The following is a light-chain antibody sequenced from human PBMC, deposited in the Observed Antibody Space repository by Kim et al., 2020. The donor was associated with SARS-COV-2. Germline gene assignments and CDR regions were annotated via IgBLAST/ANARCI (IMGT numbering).Light chain of an antibody. CDR3: QAWDSSTEV. J-gene: IGLJ1*01. Sequence: SYELTQPPSVSVSPGQTASITCSGDKLGDKYACWYQQKPGQSPVLVIYQDSKRPSGIPERFSGSNSGNTATLTFSGTQAMDEADYYCQAWDSSTEVFGTGTKVTVL. V-gene: IGLV3-1*01. CDR1: KLGDKY. CDR2: QDS.